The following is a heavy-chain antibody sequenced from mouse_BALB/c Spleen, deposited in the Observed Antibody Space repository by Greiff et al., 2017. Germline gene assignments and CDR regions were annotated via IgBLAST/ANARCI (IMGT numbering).Heavy chain of an antibody. CDR3: ARDETARAKNAMDY. Sequence: EVKVEESGPGLVKPSQSLSLTCSVTGYSITSGYYWNWIRQFPGNKLEWMGYISYDGSNNYNPSLKNRISITRDTSKNQFFLKLNSVTTEDTATYYCARDETARAKNAMDYWGQGTSVTVSS. D-gene: IGHD3-2*01. CDR1: GYSITSGYY. CDR2: ISYDGSN. V-gene: IGHV3-6*02. J-gene: IGHJ4*01.